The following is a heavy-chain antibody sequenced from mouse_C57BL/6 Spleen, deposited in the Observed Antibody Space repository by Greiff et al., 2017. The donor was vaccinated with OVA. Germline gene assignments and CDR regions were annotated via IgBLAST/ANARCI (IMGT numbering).Heavy chain of an antibody. V-gene: IGHV7-3*01. J-gene: IGHJ3*01. CDR2: IRNKANGYTT. Sequence: DVMLVESGGGLVQPGGSLSLSCAASGFTFTDYYMSWVRQPPGKALEWLGFIRNKANGYTTEYSASVKGRFTISRDNSQSILYLQMNALRAEDSATYYCARDKEDYDWFAHWGQGTLVTVSA. D-gene: IGHD2-4*01. CDR3: ARDKEDYDWFAH. CDR1: GFTFTDYY.